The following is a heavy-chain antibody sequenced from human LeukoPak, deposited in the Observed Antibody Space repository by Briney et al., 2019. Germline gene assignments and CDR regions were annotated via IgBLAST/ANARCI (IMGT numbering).Heavy chain of an antibody. J-gene: IGHJ3*02. D-gene: IGHD3-22*01. CDR1: GYTFTGYY. Sequence: ASVTVSCKASGYTFTGYYMYWVRQAPGQGLEWMGIINPSGGSIRYAQKFQGRVTMTRDTSTSTVYMELSSLRSEDTAVYYCARGRNYYDSSRYYYEGDAFDIWGQGTMVTVSS. V-gene: IGHV1-46*01. CDR2: INPSGGSI. CDR3: ARGRNYYDSSRYYYEGDAFDI.